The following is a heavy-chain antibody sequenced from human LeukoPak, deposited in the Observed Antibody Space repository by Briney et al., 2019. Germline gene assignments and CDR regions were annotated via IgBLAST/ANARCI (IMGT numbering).Heavy chain of an antibody. CDR3: TRPGIAVAGTNGAFDI. J-gene: IGHJ3*02. D-gene: IGHD6-19*01. Sequence: GGSLRLSCAASGFSFSGSAMHWVRQASREGLEWVGRIRSKANSYATAYAASVKGRFTISRDDSKNTAYLQMNSLKTEDTAVYYCTRPGIAVAGTNGAFDIWGQGTMVTVSS. CDR2: IRSKANSYAT. CDR1: GFSFSGSA. V-gene: IGHV3-73*01.